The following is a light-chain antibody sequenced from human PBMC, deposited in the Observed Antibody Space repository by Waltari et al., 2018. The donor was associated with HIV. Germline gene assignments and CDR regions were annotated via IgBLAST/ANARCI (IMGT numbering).Light chain of an antibody. Sequence: EILMTQSPATLSVSPGERASLSCRASQSVSSNLAWYQQKLGQPPRLLIYDTSTRSTGIPARFSGSGSGTEFTLSISSLQSEDFAVYYCQQYNIWPLTFGGGTRVEIK. V-gene: IGKV3-15*01. CDR2: DTS. J-gene: IGKJ4*01. CDR3: QQYNIWPLT. CDR1: QSVSSN.